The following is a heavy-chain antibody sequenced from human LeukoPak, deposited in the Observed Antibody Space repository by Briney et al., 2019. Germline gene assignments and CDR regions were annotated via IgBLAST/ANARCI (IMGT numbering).Heavy chain of an antibody. J-gene: IGHJ4*02. CDR1: GFTFSSYA. Sequence: PGRSLRLSCAASGFTFSSYAMHWVRQAPGKGLEWVAVISYDGSNKYYADSVKGRFTISRDNSKNTLYLQMNSLRAEDTAVYYCAREGGARTYDYWGQGTLVTVSS. CDR3: AREGGARTYDY. CDR2: ISYDGSNK. V-gene: IGHV3-30*04.